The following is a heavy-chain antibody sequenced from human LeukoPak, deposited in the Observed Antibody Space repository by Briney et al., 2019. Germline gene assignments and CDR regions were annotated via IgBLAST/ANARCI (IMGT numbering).Heavy chain of an antibody. V-gene: IGHV3-21*01. Sequence: PGGSLRLSCAASGFTFSSYRMNWVRQAPGKGLEWVSSISSSSSYIYYADSVKGRFTISRDNTKNSLYLQMHSLRAEDTAVYYRARDGTGIVYYYAMDVWGQGTPVTASS. CDR2: ISSSSSYI. J-gene: IGHJ6*02. D-gene: IGHD3/OR15-3a*01. CDR1: GFTFSSYR. CDR3: ARDGTGIVYYYAMDV.